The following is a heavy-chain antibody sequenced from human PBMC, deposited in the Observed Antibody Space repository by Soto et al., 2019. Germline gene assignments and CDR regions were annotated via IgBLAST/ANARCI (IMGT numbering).Heavy chain of an antibody. CDR1: GSSISSSGYS. J-gene: IGHJ6*02. D-gene: IGHD5-12*01. V-gene: IGHV4-30-2*01. CDR2: IYHSGST. Sequence: QLQLQESASGLVKPSQTLSLTCAVSGSSISSSGYSWSWIRQPPGKGLEWIGYIYHSGSTYYNPSRKSRVTLSVDRSKNQFSLKLTSVTAADTAVYYCARTIRRGPRDYYGMDVWGQGTTVTVSS. CDR3: ARTIRRGPRDYYGMDV.